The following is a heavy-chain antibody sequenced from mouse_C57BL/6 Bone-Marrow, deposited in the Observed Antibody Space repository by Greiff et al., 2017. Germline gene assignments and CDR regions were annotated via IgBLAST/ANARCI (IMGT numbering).Heavy chain of an antibody. Sequence: EVKVEESGGGLVQPGGSLKLSCAASGFTFSDYYMYWVRQTPEKRLEWVAYISNGGGSTYYPDTVKGRFTISRDNAKNTLYLQMSRLKSEDTAMYYCARLTTVVRYYYAMDYWGQGTSVTVSS. D-gene: IGHD1-1*01. CDR2: ISNGGGST. J-gene: IGHJ4*01. CDR1: GFTFSDYY. CDR3: ARLTTVVRYYYAMDY. V-gene: IGHV5-12*01.